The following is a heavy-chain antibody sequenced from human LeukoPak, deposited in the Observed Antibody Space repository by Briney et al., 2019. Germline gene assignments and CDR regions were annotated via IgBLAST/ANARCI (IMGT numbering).Heavy chain of an antibody. D-gene: IGHD5-18*01. CDR1: RYIFTSYF. J-gene: IGHJ5*02. CDR2: INPRGGCT. CDR3: ARALPHRRLMDTTMEQHWFDP. Sequence: ASVKVSCKASRYIFTSYFMHWVRQAPGQGLEWMGLINPRGGCTRYAQKFQGRVTMTRDMSTSTVYMELSSLRSEDTAVYYCARALPHRRLMDTTMEQHWFDPWGQGTLVTVSS. V-gene: IGHV1-46*01.